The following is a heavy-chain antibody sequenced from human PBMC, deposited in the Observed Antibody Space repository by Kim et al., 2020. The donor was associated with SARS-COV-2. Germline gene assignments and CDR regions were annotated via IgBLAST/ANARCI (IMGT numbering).Heavy chain of an antibody. V-gene: IGHV3-23*01. Sequence: GSTDYADSVKGRFTISRDNSKNTLYLQMTSLGAEDTAVYYCAKGIVGASLVWGQGTLVTVSS. J-gene: IGHJ4*02. CDR3: AKGIVGASLV. CDR2: GST. D-gene: IGHD1-26*01.